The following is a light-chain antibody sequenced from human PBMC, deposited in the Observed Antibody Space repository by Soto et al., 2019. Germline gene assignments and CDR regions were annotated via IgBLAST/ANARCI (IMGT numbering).Light chain of an antibody. V-gene: IGKV3-15*01. CDR1: QSVGSN. J-gene: IGKJ5*01. CDR3: KQYNNSPPWT. CDR2: GAS. Sequence: ETVMTQSPATLSVSPGERATLSCRASQSVGSNLAWYQQKPGQAPRLLIYGASTRATGIPARFSGSGSGKEFTLTITSLQSEEFAVYYCKQYNNSPPWTFGQGTRLESK.